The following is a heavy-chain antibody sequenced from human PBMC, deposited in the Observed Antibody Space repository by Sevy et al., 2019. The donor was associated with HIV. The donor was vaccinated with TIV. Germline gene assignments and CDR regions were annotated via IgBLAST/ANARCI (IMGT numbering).Heavy chain of an antibody. V-gene: IGHV3-30-3*01. CDR3: AKGLFHTMFGVDTLFDY. CDR1: GFTFSSYA. D-gene: IGHD3-3*01. Sequence: GGSLRLSCAASGFTFSSYAMHWVRQAPGKGLEWVAVISYDGSNKYYGDSVKGGFTISRDNSKNTLDLQMNTLRAEDTALYYCAKGLFHTMFGVDTLFDYWGQLTLVTVSS. CDR2: ISYDGSNK. J-gene: IGHJ4*02.